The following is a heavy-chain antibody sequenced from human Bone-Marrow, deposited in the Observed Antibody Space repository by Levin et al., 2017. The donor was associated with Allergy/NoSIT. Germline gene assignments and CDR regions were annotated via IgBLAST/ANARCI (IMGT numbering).Heavy chain of an antibody. CDR3: ARETTYDFDTGGDLRAGCYFDL. D-gene: IGHD3-22*01. CDR2: ISSGSGTS. CDR1: GFSFNTYN. J-gene: IGHJ2*01. V-gene: IGHV3-48*01. Sequence: GGSLRLSCAASGFSFNTYNMHWVRQAPGKGLECISYISSGSGTSDYADSVKGRFTISRDNANNSMYLQMNSLRAEDTAVYYCARETTYDFDTGGDLRAGCYFDLWGRGTLVTVSS.